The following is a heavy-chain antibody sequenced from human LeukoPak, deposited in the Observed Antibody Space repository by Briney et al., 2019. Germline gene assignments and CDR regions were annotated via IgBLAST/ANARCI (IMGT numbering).Heavy chain of an antibody. D-gene: IGHD2-2*01. CDR1: GYTFTGYY. CDR3: ARRDCSSSTVCGWFDP. J-gene: IGHJ5*02. Sequence: ASVKVSCKASGYTFTGYYIHWVRQAPGQGPEWMGIINPSGGSASSAQKFQGRVTMTGDTSTSTVYMELSSLTSEDTAVYYCARRDCSSSTVCGWFDPWGQGTLVTVSS. V-gene: IGHV1-46*01. CDR2: INPSGGSA.